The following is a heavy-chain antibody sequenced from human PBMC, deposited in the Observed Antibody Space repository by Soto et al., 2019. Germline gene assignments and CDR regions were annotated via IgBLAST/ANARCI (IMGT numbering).Heavy chain of an antibody. J-gene: IGHJ4*02. CDR2: FYDSGST. V-gene: IGHV4-39*01. CDR1: GGSISSSSYY. Sequence: SETLSLTCTVSGGSISSSSYYWGWIRQPPGKGLEWIGSFYDSGSTYYNPSLKSRVYISVDSSKNQFSLTLASLTAADTAVYYCARAPDSWGQGTLVTVSS. CDR3: ARAPDS.